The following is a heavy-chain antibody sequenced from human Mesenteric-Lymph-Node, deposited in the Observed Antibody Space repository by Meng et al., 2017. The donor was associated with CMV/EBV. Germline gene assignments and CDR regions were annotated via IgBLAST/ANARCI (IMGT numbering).Heavy chain of an antibody. V-gene: IGHV1-18*01. CDR3: ARDRLTRYSSSSWDY. Sequence: ASVKVSCKASAYTFTSYGISWVRQAPGQGLEWVGWVSAYNGNTNYARKLQDRVTVTTDTSTNTAYMELSRLRSDDTAVYYCARDRLTRYSSSSWDYWGQGTLVTVSS. D-gene: IGHD6-6*01. CDR2: VSAYNGNT. J-gene: IGHJ4*02. CDR1: AYTFTSYG.